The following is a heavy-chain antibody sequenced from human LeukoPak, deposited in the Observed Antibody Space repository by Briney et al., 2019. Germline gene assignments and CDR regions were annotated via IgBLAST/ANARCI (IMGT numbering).Heavy chain of an antibody. J-gene: IGHJ5*02. CDR2: IYASGNT. D-gene: IGHD6-13*01. Sequence: PSQTLSLTCTVSGVSISSGSYYWSWIRPPAGMGLEWIGRIYASGNTNYNPSLNSRVTISVDTSKNQFYLKLSSVTAADTAVYYCARDGESYSSSWYYNWFDPWGQGTLVTVSS. CDR3: ARDGESYSSSWYYNWFDP. CDR1: GVSISSGSYY. V-gene: IGHV4-61*02.